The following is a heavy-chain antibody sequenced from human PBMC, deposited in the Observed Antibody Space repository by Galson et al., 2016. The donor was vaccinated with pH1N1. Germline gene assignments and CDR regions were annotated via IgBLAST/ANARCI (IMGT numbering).Heavy chain of an antibody. J-gene: IGHJ4*02. CDR3: ARGDYGDYVGEFDY. CDR2: IWYDGSNK. CDR1: GFTLSCCA. Sequence: SLRLSCAASGFTLSCCAMHWVRQAPGKGLEWVALIWYDGSNKYYADSVKGRFTISRDNSKNTLYLQMNSLRAEDTAVYYCARGDYGDYVGEFDYWGQGTLVTVSS. D-gene: IGHD4-17*01. V-gene: IGHV3-33*08.